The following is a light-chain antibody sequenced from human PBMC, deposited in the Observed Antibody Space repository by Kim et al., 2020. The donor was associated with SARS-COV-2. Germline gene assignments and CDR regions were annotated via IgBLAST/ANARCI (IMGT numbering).Light chain of an antibody. J-gene: IGLJ2*01. CDR1: KLGDKY. CDR3: QAWDSGVV. Sequence: SYELTQPPSVSVSPGQTASITCSGDKLGDKYACWYQQKPGQSPVLVIYQDSKRPSGIPERFSGSNSGNTATLTISGTQARDEADYYCQAWDSGVVFGGGTQLTVL. CDR2: QDS. V-gene: IGLV3-1*01.